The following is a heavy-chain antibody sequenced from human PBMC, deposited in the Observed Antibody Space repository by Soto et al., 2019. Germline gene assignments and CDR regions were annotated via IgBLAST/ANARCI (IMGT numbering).Heavy chain of an antibody. CDR1: GVTLCSYW. D-gene: IGHD5-18*01. CDR3: AGGIPGSATAVDC. Sequence: WGSPGLSCAACGVTLCSYWMDGARQAPGKGLVWVSRINSDGSSTSYADSVKGRFTISRDNAKNTLYLQMNSLRAEDTAVYYCAGGIPGSATAVDCWGQGTLLTVSS. CDR2: INSDGSST. V-gene: IGHV3-74*01. J-gene: IGHJ4*02.